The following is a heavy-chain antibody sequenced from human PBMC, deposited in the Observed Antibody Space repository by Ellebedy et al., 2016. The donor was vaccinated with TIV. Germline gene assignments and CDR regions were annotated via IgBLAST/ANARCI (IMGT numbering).Heavy chain of an antibody. Sequence: SETLSLTXAVYGGSFNGYYWSWIRQPPGKGLEWIGEMNHSGSTHYNPSLKSRVTISVDTSKNQFSLKLSSVTAADTAVYYCARGRPAHYDFWSGYYDNYYYYYMDVWGKGTTVTVSS. J-gene: IGHJ6*03. CDR3: ARGRPAHYDFWSGYYDNYYYYYMDV. CDR1: GGSFNGYY. D-gene: IGHD3-3*01. V-gene: IGHV4-34*01. CDR2: MNHSGST.